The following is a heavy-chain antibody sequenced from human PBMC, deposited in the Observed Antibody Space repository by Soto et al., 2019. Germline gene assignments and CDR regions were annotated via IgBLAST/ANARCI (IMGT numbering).Heavy chain of an antibody. Sequence: QVQLQESGPGLVKPSETLSLTCTGSGGSISSYYWTWIRQPPGKGLEWIGYVYYSGGTNYNPSLPSRVTIAVDTAQSPFSLNLSSVPAADTAVYYCARNHRYNSGWYESWGQGILVTVSS. CDR2: VYYSGGT. D-gene: IGHD6-19*01. J-gene: IGHJ5*01. V-gene: IGHV4-59*01. CDR1: GGSISSYY. CDR3: ARNHRYNSGWYES.